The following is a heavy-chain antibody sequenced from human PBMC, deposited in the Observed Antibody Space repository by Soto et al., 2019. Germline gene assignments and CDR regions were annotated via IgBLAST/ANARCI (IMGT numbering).Heavy chain of an antibody. Sequence: GGSLRLSCAASGFTFSSYSMNWVRQAPGKGLEWVSYISSSSSTIYYADSVKGRFTISRDNAKNSLYLQMNSLRAEDTAVYYCARDRYDFWSGYEHYYYYYYMDVWGKGTTVTVSS. D-gene: IGHD3-3*01. CDR1: GFTFSSYS. CDR3: ARDRYDFWSGYEHYYYYYYMDV. CDR2: ISSSSSTI. J-gene: IGHJ6*03. V-gene: IGHV3-48*01.